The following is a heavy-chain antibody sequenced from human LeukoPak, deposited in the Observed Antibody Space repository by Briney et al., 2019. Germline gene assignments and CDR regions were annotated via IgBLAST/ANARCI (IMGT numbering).Heavy chain of an antibody. CDR2: ISTSSTTI. V-gene: IGHV3-48*04. J-gene: IGHJ4*02. CDR3: ARDGDFDF. D-gene: IGHD3-16*01. CDR1: GFTFSDYA. Sequence: GGSLRLSCAASGFTFSDYAMNWVRQAPGKGLEWVSYISTSSTTIYYADSVKGRFTISRDNAKNSVYLQMNSLKVEDTAVYYCARDGDFDFWGQGIQVTVSS.